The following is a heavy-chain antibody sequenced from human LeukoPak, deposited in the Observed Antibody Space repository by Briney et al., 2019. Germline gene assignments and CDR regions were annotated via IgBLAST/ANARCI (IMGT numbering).Heavy chain of an antibody. CDR2: ISSSSSTI. Sequence: HPGGSLRLSCAASGFTFSSYSMNWVRQAPGKGLEWVSYISSSSSTIYYADSVKGRFTISRDNSKNTLYLQMNSLRAEDTAVYYCARVSGSYYHYFDYWGQGTLVTVSS. J-gene: IGHJ4*02. D-gene: IGHD1-26*01. CDR1: GFTFSSYS. CDR3: ARVSGSYYHYFDY. V-gene: IGHV3-48*01.